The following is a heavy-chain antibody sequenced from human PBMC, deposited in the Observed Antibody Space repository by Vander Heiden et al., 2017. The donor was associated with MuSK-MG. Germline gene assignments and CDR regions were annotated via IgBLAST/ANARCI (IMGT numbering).Heavy chain of an antibody. V-gene: IGHV3-21*01. J-gene: IGHJ4*02. CDR1: GFTFSSYS. D-gene: IGHD6-19*01. CDR3: ARDEGSGWLYYFDY. CDR2: ISSSSSYR. Sequence: EVQLVESGGGLVKPGGSLRLSCAASGFTFSSYSMNWVRQAPGKGLEWVSSISSSSSYRYYADSVKGRFTISRDNAKNSLYLQMNSLRAEDTAVYYCARDEGSGWLYYFDYWGQGTLVTVSS.